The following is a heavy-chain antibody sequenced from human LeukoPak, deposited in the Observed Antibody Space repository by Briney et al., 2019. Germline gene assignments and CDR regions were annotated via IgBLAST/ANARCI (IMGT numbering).Heavy chain of an antibody. Sequence: PGGSLRLSCAASGFTFSSYWMHWVRQAPGKGLVWVSRINTDGSSTSYADSVKGRFTISRDNAKNTLYLQMNSLRAEDTAVYYCARDGDGSYFDYWGQGTLVTVSS. J-gene: IGHJ4*02. V-gene: IGHV3-74*01. D-gene: IGHD5-24*01. CDR2: INTDGSST. CDR1: GFTFSSYW. CDR3: ARDGDGSYFDY.